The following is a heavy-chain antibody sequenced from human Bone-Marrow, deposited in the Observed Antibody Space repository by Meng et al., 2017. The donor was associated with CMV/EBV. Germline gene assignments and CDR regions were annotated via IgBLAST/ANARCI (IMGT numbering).Heavy chain of an antibody. Sequence: GESLKISCAASGFTFSSYWMSWVRQAPGKGLEWVANIKQDGSNKYYADSVKGRFTISRDNSKNTLYLQMNSLRAEDTAVYYCATVDYDFWSGYYLENYYYGMDVWGQGTTVTVSS. D-gene: IGHD3-3*01. V-gene: IGHV3-7*01. CDR1: GFTFSSYW. J-gene: IGHJ6*02. CDR3: ATVDYDFWSGYYLENYYYGMDV. CDR2: IKQDGSNK.